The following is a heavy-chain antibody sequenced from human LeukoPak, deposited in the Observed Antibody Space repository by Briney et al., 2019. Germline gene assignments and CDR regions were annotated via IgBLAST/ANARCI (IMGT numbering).Heavy chain of an antibody. CDR1: GYTFTSYA. J-gene: IGHJ4*02. CDR2: IIPIFGTA. D-gene: IGHD5-18*01. Sequence: SVNVSCKASGYTFTSYAISWVRQTPGQGLEWMGGIIPIFGTANYAQKFQGRVTITADESTSTAYMELSSLRSEDTAVYYCARSYTAMAPFDYWGQGTLVTVSS. V-gene: IGHV1-69*13. CDR3: ARSYTAMAPFDY.